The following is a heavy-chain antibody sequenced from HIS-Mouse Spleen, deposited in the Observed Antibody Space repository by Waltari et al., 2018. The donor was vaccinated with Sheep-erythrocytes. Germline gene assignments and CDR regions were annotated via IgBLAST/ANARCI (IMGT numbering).Heavy chain of an antibody. D-gene: IGHD1-26*01. CDR3: ARVTWELLRRYFDL. CDR1: GFTFSSDA. Sequence: QVQLVESGGGVVQPGKSLRLSCAASGFTFSSDAMHWVRQAPGKGLEWVAVISYDGSNKYYADSVKGRFTISRDNSKNTLYLQMNSLRAEDTAVYYCARVTWELLRRYFDLWGRGTLVTVSS. J-gene: IGHJ2*01. V-gene: IGHV3-30-3*01. CDR2: ISYDGSNK.